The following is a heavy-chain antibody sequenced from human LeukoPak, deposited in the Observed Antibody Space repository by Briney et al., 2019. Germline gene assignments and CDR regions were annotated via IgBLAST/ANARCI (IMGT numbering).Heavy chain of an antibody. Sequence: PSETLSLICTVSGGSISSYYWSWIRQPAGKGLEWIGRIYASGSTNYNPSLKSRVTMSVDTSKSQFSLKLISVTAADTAVYYCARDPRGIVGANHNWFDPWGQGTLVTASS. V-gene: IGHV4-4*07. D-gene: IGHD1-26*01. CDR3: ARDPRGIVGANHNWFDP. CDR2: IYASGST. CDR1: GGSISSYY. J-gene: IGHJ5*02.